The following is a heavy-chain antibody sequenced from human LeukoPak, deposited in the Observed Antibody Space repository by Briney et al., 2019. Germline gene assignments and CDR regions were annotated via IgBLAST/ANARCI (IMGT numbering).Heavy chain of an antibody. Sequence: SETLSLLCTVSSYSISIGYYRGWIRQPPGKGLDRIGSIYHSGSTYYNPSLKSLVTISVDTSKNQFSLKLSSVTAVDTAVYYCARDLEGTAAGWVGLSLGYWGQGTLVTVSS. CDR1: SYSISIGYY. J-gene: IGHJ4*02. CDR3: ARDLEGTAAGWVGLSLGY. D-gene: IGHD6-13*01. V-gene: IGHV4-38-2*02. CDR2: IYHSGST.